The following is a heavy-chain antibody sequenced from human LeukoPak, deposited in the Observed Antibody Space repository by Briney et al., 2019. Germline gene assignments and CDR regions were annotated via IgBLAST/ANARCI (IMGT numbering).Heavy chain of an antibody. V-gene: IGHV4-39*01. J-gene: IGHJ6*03. D-gene: IGHD3-16*01. CDR2: IYYSGST. CDR1: GGSISSYY. CDR3: ARHGGSRDYYMDV. Sequence: SETLSLTCTVSGGSISSYYWGWIRQPPGKGLEWIGSIYYSGSTYYNPSLKSRVTISVDTSKNQFSLKLSSVTAADTAVYYCARHGGSRDYYMDVWGKGTTVTISS.